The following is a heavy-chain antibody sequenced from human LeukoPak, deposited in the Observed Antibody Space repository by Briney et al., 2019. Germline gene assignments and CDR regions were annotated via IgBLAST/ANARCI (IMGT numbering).Heavy chain of an antibody. V-gene: IGHV4-59*01. CDR3: ARNLRLGELSLGY. CDR2: IYYSGST. J-gene: IGHJ4*02. D-gene: IGHD3-16*02. CDR1: GGSISSYY. Sequence: SETLSLTCTVSGGSISSYYWSWIRQPPGKGLEWIGYIYYSGSTNYNPSLKSRVTISVDTSKNQFSLKLSSVTAADTAVYYCARNLRLGELSLGYWGQGTLVTVSS.